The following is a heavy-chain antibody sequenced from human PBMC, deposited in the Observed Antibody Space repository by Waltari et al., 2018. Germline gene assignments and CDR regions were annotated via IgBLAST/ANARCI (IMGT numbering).Heavy chain of an antibody. D-gene: IGHD2-15*01. J-gene: IGHJ3*02. Sequence: QLQLQESGPGLVKPSATLSLTCTVSGGSISSSSYYWGWIRQTPGKGLEWIGSIYYSGSTYYNPSLKSRVTISVDTSKNQFSLKPSSVTAADTAVYYCARDIWVVVVAATGDAFDIWGQGTMVTVSS. CDR1: GGSISSSSYY. V-gene: IGHV4-39*07. CDR3: ARDIWVVVVAATGDAFDI. CDR2: IYYSGST.